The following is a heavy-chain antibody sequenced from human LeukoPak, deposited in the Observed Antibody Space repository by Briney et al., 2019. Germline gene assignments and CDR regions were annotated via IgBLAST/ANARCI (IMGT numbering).Heavy chain of an antibody. CDR1: GDSISSGGYY. D-gene: IGHD5-18*01. V-gene: IGHV4-30-2*01. Sequence: SETLSLTCTVSGDSISSGGYYWSWIRQPPGKGLEWIGYIYHSGSTYYNPSLKSRVTISVDRSKNQFSLKLSSVTAADTAVYYCARIRGSAMDGWGQGTLVTVSS. CDR3: ARIRGSAMDG. J-gene: IGHJ4*02. CDR2: IYHSGST.